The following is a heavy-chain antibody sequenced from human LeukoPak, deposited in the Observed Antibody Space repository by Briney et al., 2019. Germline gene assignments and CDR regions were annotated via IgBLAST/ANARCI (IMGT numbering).Heavy chain of an antibody. CDR3: ARGLTTFGDGEFYYQYNWFAP. D-gene: IGHD2-21*02. J-gene: IGHJ5*02. CDR1: GYTFINHV. Sequence: ASVKVSCKASGYTFINHVINWVRQATGQGLAWMGWMNPKCGNTGYSRRFKGRVTMTRNNSTNTAHMELSSLTSEDTAVYYCARGLTTFGDGEFYYQYNWFAPWGQGTLVTVSS. CDR2: MNPKCGNT. V-gene: IGHV1-8*01.